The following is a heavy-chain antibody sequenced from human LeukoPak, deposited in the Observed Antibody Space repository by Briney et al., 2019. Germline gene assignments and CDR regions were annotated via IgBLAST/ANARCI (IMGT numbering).Heavy chain of an antibody. V-gene: IGHV4-61*01. CDR1: GTSVSSASY. D-gene: IGHD1-26*01. CDR3: ARSRAFNSGAFDP. Sequence: SETLSLTCTVSGTSVSSASYWTWIRQPPGKGVEWIAHIYNGVNTNYNPSLKSRVTISVDTSKNQFSLRLNSVTAADTAVYYCARSRAFNSGAFDPWGQGSLVTVSS. CDR2: IYNGVNT. J-gene: IGHJ5*02.